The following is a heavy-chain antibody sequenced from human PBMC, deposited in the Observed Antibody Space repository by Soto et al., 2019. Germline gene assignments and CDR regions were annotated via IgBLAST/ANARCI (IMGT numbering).Heavy chain of an antibody. CDR3: ARASDRWTPFDF. V-gene: IGHV4-59*02. D-gene: IGHD1-1*01. J-gene: IGHJ4*02. Sequence: QVQLQESGPGLVRPSETLSLTCTVSGGSVSSYYWSWIRQPPGKGLEWIGYIYYSGSTNYNPSLKSRVTISVDTSKNQFSLKLNSVTAADTAVYYCARASDRWTPFDFWGQGTLVTVSS. CDR2: IYYSGST. CDR1: GGSVSSYY.